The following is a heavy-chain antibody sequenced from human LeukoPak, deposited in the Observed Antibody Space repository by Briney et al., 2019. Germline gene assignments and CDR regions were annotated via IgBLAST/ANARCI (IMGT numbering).Heavy chain of an antibody. Sequence: GASVKVSCKASGYSFINNGINWVRQAPGQGLEWMGWISTYDGNTNYAQKLQGRVTMTTDTITTTAYMELRSLRSDDTAVYYCARDHSGNWFDPWGQGTLVTVSS. CDR2: ISTYDGNT. V-gene: IGHV1-18*01. CDR3: ARDHSGNWFDP. CDR1: GYSFINNG. J-gene: IGHJ5*02. D-gene: IGHD1-26*01.